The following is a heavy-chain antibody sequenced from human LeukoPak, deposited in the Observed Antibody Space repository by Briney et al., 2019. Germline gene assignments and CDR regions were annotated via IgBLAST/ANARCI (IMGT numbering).Heavy chain of an antibody. J-gene: IGHJ6*02. Sequence: GRSLRLSCTASGFTFGDHAMSWIRQAPGKGLEWVSYISGSGSTIYYADSVKGRFTISRDNAKNSLYLQMNSLRAEDTAVYYCARSPGGDLPYYYYGMDVWGQGTTVTVSS. CDR2: ISGSGSTI. CDR3: ARSPGGDLPYYYYGMDV. V-gene: IGHV3-11*01. CDR1: GFTFGDHA. D-gene: IGHD4-17*01.